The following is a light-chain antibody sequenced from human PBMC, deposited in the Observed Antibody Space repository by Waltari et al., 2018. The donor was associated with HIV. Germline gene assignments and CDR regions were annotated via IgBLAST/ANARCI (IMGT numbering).Light chain of an antibody. J-gene: IGKJ1*01. Sequence: TQLTQSPSSLSASVRDTVTITCRASQDIRDDLGWYQQRPGRAPTLLIYSASGLQRGVPSRFSGSGSGTDFALTISNLQPEDFATYFCLHDYNYSWTFGQGTKVEIK. CDR2: SAS. CDR3: LHDYNYSWT. CDR1: QDIRDD. V-gene: IGKV1-6*01.